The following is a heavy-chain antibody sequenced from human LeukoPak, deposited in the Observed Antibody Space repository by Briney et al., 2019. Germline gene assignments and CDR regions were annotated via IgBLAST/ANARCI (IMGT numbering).Heavy chain of an antibody. CDR3: ARIQNPYYGSGRKAFDI. J-gene: IGHJ3*02. CDR1: GYTFTGYY. CDR2: INPNSGGT. Sequence: ASVKVSCKASGYTFTGYYMHWVRQAPGQGLEWMGWINPNSGGTNYAQKFQGRVTMTRDTSISTAYMELSRLRSDDTAVYYYARIQNPYYGSGRKAFDIWGQGTMVTVSS. V-gene: IGHV1-2*02. D-gene: IGHD3-10*01.